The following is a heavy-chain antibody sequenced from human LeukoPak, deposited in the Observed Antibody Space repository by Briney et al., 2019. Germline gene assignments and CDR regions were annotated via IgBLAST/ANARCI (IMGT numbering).Heavy chain of an antibody. V-gene: IGHV4-34*01. CDR2: INHSGST. D-gene: IGHD3-16*01. Sequence: SETLSLTCAVYGGSFSGYYWSWIRQPPGKGLEWIGEINHSGSTNYNPSLKSRVTISVDTSKNQFSLKLSSVTAADTAVYCCARGPRFGWFDPWGQGTLVTVSS. J-gene: IGHJ5*02. CDR1: GGSFSGYY. CDR3: ARGPRFGWFDP.